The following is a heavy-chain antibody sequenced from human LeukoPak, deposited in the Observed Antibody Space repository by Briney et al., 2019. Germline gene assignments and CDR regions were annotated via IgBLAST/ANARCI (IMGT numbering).Heavy chain of an antibody. CDR1: AYTFSGYY. CDR2: INPNSGGT. CDR3: ATGGARPAFDY. V-gene: IGHV1-2*02. J-gene: IGHJ4*02. D-gene: IGHD6-6*01. Sequence: ASVKVSCKASAYTFSGYYLHWVRQAPGQGLEWMGWINPNSGGTNYAQRSQGRVTMTRDTAISTAYMELSRLRSDDTAVYYCATGGARPAFDYWGQGTLVTVSS.